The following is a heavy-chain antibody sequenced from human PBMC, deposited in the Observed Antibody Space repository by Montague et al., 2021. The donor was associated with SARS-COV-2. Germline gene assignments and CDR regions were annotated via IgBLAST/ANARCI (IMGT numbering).Heavy chain of an antibody. CDR3: ARSYGTTVVTRAFDY. CDR2: IDWDDDK. V-gene: IGHV2-70*01. CDR1: GFSLSTSGMC. Sequence: PALVKPTQTLTLTCTFSGFSLSTSGMCVSWIRQPPGKAQEWLTLIDWDDDKYYSTSLKTRLTISKDTSKNQVVLTMTNMDPADTATYYCARSYGTTVVTRAFDYWGRGTLVTVSS. D-gene: IGHD4-23*01. J-gene: IGHJ4*02.